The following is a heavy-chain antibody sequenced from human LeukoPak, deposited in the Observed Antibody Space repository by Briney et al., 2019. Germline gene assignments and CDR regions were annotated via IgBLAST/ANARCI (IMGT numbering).Heavy chain of an antibody. CDR1: GFTLSSYW. CDR2: INSDGSST. CDR3: ASPIAVAGPYYFDY. V-gene: IGHV3-74*01. Sequence: GGSRRLSCAASGFTLSSYWMHWDRQAPGKGLVWVSRINSDGSSTNYADSVKGRLTISRDNAKHTLYLQINSLRAEDTAVYYCASPIAVAGPYYFDYWGQGTLVTVSS. D-gene: IGHD6-19*01. J-gene: IGHJ4*02.